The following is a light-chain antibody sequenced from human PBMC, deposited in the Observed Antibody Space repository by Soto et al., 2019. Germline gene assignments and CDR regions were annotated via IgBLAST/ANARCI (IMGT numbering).Light chain of an antibody. Sequence: QSVLTQPPSASGSPGQSVTISCTGTSSDVGGYNYVSWYQQHPGKAPKLMIYEVSKRPSGVPDRFSGYTSGNTASLTVSGIQAEDEADYSCSSYAGSNSWVFGGGTKLTVL. CDR2: EVS. CDR3: SSYAGSNSWV. CDR1: SSDVGGYNY. V-gene: IGLV2-8*01. J-gene: IGLJ3*02.